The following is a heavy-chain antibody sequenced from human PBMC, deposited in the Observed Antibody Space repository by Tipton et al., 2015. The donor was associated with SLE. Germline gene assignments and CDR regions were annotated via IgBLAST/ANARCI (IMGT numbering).Heavy chain of an antibody. CDR1: GGPFSSGGYY. CDR2: IYPSGNT. CDR3: VRQLTTETTFVLDVFDI. J-gene: IGHJ3*02. Sequence: LRLSCTVSGGPFSSGGYYWSWIRQAAGKGLEWIGRIYPSGNTKYNPSLESRVTISEDTSKKQSSLRLNSVTAADTAVYYCVRQLTTETTFVLDVFDIWGQGTMVTVSS. V-gene: IGHV4-61*02. D-gene: IGHD4-17*01.